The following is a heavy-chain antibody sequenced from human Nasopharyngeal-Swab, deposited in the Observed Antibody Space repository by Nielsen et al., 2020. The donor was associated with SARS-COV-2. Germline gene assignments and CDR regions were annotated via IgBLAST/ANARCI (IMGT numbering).Heavy chain of an antibody. CDR3: AKEGATGWFDP. J-gene: IGHJ5*02. V-gene: IGHV4-59*11. Sequence: SETLSLTCTVSGVSITSQYWSWIRQPQGKGLEWIGYISHNSGTSYNPSLKSRVTMFMDTSKNQFSLRLTSVTAADTAVYYCAKEGATGWFDPCGQGTLVTVSS. CDR1: GVSITSQY. CDR2: ISHNSGT.